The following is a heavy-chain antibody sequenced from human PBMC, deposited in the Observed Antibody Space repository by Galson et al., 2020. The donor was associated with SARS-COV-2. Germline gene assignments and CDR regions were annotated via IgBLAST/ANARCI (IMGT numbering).Heavy chain of an antibody. V-gene: IGHV4-61*02. CDR1: GGSISSGSYY. CDR2: IYTSGST. J-gene: IGHJ3*02. CDR3: ARDNPTYYDILTVGAFDI. Sequence: SETLSLTCTVSGGSISSGSYYWSWIRQPAGKGLEWIGRIYTSGSTNYNPSLKSRVTISVDTSKNQFSLKLSSVTAADTAVYYCARDNPTYYDILTVGAFDIWGQGTMVTVSS. D-gene: IGHD3-9*01.